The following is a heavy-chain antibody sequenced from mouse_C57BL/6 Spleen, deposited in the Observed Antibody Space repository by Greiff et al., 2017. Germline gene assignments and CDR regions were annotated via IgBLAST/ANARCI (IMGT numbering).Heavy chain of an antibody. CDR3: ARQGLGY. V-gene: IGHV5-6*01. CDR1: GFTFSSYG. Sequence: EVMLVESGGDLVKPGGSLKLSCAASGFTFSSYGMSWVRQTPDKRLEWVATISSGGSYTYYPDSVKGRFTISRDNAKNTLYLQMGSLKSEDTAMYYCARQGLGYWGQGTTLTVSS. CDR2: ISSGGSYT. D-gene: IGHD3-3*01. J-gene: IGHJ2*01.